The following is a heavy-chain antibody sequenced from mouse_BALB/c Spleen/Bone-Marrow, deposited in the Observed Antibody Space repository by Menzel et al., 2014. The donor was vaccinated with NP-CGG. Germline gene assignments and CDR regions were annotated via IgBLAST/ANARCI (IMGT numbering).Heavy chain of an antibody. CDR1: GYTFTSYW. J-gene: IGHJ4*01. CDR2: INPSTGYT. D-gene: IGHD4-1*01. Sequence: VQLQQSGAELAKPGASVKMSCKASGYTFTSYWMHWVKRRPGQGLEWIGYINPSTGYTEYNQKFKDKATLTADKSPSTAYMQLSSLTSEDSAVYYCARTGNAMDYWGQGTSVTVSS. V-gene: IGHV1-7*01. CDR3: ARTGNAMDY.